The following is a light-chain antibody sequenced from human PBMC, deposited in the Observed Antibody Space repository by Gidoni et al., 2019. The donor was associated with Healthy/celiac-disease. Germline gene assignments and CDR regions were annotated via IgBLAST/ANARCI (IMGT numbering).Light chain of an antibody. CDR2: DAS. CDR3: QQYDNLPLA. V-gene: IGKV1-33*01. CDR1: QDISNY. Sequence: DIQMTQSPSSLSASVGDRVTITCQARQDISNYLNWYQQKTGKAPKLLIYDASNLETGVPSRFSGSGSGTDFTFNISSLQPEDIATYYCQQYDNLPLAFGPGTKVDIK. J-gene: IGKJ3*01.